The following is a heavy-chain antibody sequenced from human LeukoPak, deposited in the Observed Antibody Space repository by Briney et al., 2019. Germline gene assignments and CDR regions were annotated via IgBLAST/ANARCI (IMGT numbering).Heavy chain of an antibody. CDR1: GFTVITND. CDR2: LYSDGNT. CDR3: ARGVEPLAANTLAY. Sequence: GGPLRLSCAAYGFTVITNDMTWVRQATGKGLEWVSVLYSDGNTKYADSVQGRFTISRDNSKNTLYLEMNSLSPDDTAVYYCARGVEPLAANTLAYWGQGTLVTVSS. V-gene: IGHV3-53*01. D-gene: IGHD1-14*01. J-gene: IGHJ4*02.